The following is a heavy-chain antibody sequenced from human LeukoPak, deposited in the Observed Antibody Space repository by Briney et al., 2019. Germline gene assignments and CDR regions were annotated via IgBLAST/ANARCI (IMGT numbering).Heavy chain of an antibody. D-gene: IGHD2-15*01. CDR2: IKQDGSEK. V-gene: IGHV3-7*05. CDR3: AREDQPRGTFDY. Sequence: QPGGSLRLSCAVSGFTFTSYSMSWVRQAPGKGLEWVANIKQDGSEKYYVDSVKGRFTISRDNAKNSLYLQMNSLRAEDTALYYCAREDQPRGTFDYWGQGILVTVSS. J-gene: IGHJ4*02. CDR1: GFTFTSYS.